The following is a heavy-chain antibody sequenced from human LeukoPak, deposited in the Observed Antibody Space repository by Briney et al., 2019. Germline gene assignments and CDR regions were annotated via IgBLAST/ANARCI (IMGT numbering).Heavy chain of an antibody. Sequence: SETLSLTCAVYGGSFSGYYWSWIRQPPGKGLEWIGEINHSGSTNYNPSLKSRVTISVDTSKNQFSLKLSSVTAADTAMYYCAGVGDNWFDPWGQGTLVTVSS. CDR2: INHSGST. CDR3: AGVGDNWFDP. V-gene: IGHV4-34*01. CDR1: GGSFSGYY. J-gene: IGHJ5*02.